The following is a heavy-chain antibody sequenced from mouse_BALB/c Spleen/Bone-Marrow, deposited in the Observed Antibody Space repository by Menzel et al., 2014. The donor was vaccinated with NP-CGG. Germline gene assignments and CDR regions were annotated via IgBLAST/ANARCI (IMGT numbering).Heavy chain of an antibody. CDR2: ISYSGST. CDR1: GYSITSDYA. Sequence: EVKLVESGPGLVKPSQSLSLTCTVTGYSITSDYAWNWIRPFPGNKLEWMDYISYSGSTSYNPSLKSRISITRDTSKNQFFLQLSSVTAEDTATYYCARSADWYFDVWGAGTTVTVSS. J-gene: IGHJ1*01. V-gene: IGHV3-2*02. CDR3: ARSADWYFDV.